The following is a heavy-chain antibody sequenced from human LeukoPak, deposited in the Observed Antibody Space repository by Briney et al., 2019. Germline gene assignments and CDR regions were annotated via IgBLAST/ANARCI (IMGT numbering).Heavy chain of an antibody. V-gene: IGHV1-2*02. CDR3: ARAGSGPKTGAFDY. D-gene: IGHD6-19*01. Sequence: ASVKVSCKASGGAFSNYTVTWVRQAPGQGLEWMGWINPNSGGTNYAQKFQGRVTMTRDTSISTAYMELSRLRSDDTAVYYCARAGSGPKTGAFDYWGQGTLVTVSS. J-gene: IGHJ4*02. CDR2: INPNSGGT. CDR1: GGAFSNYT.